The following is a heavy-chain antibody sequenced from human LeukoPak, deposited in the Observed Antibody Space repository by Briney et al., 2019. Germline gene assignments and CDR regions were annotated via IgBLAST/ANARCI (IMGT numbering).Heavy chain of an antibody. D-gene: IGHD1-1*01. CDR1: GGSISSYY. CDR3: ARWNEGFDY. V-gene: IGHV4-59*01. Sequence: SETLSLTCTVSGGSISSYYWSWIRQPPGKGLEWIAYVYYSGITGYSPSLKSRVTISADTSKNQLSLKLSSVTAADTAVYYCARWNEGFDYWGQGTLVTVSS. J-gene: IGHJ4*02. CDR2: VYYSGIT.